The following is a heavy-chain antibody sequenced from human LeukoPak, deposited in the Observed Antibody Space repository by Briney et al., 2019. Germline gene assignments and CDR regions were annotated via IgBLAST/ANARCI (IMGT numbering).Heavy chain of an antibody. V-gene: IGHV1-18*01. CDR2: ISAYNGNT. CDR3: ARGGSERFLEWLLFPPNDY. J-gene: IGHJ4*02. D-gene: IGHD3-3*01. Sequence: GASVKVSCKASGYTFTSYGISWVRQAPGQGLEWMGWISAYNGNTNYAQKLQGRVTMTTDTSTSTACMELRSLRSDDTAVYYCARGGSERFLEWLLFPPNDYWGQGTLVTVSS. CDR1: GYTFTSYG.